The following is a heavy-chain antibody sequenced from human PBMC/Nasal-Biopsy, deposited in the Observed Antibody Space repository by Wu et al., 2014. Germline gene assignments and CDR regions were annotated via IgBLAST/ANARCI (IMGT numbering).Heavy chain of an antibody. CDR3: TRRFRELFVDWFDP. CDR2: IYYSGTT. CDR1: GGPLGGYC. D-gene: IGHD3-10*01. J-gene: IGHJ5*02. Sequence: ALSLTCNVNGGPLGGYCWSWIRRPPGKGLEWIGYIYYSGTTHYNPSLKSRLTISVDTSKNQFSLSLSSVTATDTAVYYCTRRFRELFVDWFDPWGQGTLVTVSS. V-gene: IGHV4-30-4*01.